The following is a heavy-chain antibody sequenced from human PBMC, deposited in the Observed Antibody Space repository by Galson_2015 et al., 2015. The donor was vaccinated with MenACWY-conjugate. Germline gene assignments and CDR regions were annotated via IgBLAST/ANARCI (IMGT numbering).Heavy chain of an antibody. V-gene: IGHV3-23*01. Sequence: SLRLSCAASGFTLSSYAMNWVRQAPGKGLEWVSSITDTDYARYADSVKGRFTISRDNSKNTLYLQMNTLRAEDTAVYYCAKGFDDHFYFMDVWGQGTTVTVSS. CDR1: GFTLSSYA. D-gene: IGHD3-10*01. J-gene: IGHJ6*03. CDR2: ITDTDYA. CDR3: AKGFDDHFYFMDV.